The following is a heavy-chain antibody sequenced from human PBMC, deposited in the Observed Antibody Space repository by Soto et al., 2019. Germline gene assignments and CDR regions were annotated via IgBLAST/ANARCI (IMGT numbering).Heavy chain of an antibody. D-gene: IGHD4-17*01. CDR1: GGSISSYY. J-gene: IGHJ4*02. V-gene: IGHV4-59*01. Sequence: QVQLQESGPGLVKPSETLSLTCTVSGGSISSYYWSWIRQPPGKGLEWIGYIYYSGSTNYNPSLKSRVTISVDTSKNQFSLKLSSVTAADTAVYYCARDNYGDYGYDYWGQGTLVTVSS. CDR3: ARDNYGDYGYDY. CDR2: IYYSGST.